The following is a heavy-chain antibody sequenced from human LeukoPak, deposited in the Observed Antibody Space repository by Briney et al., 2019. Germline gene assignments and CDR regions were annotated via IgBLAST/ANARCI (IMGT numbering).Heavy chain of an antibody. Sequence: GASVKVSCKASGYTFTGYYMHWVRQAPGQGLEWMGWINPDSGGTNYAQKFQGRVTMTRDTSISTAYMELSRLRSDDTAVYYCAREKYDSSGYCLDYWGQGTLVTVSS. J-gene: IGHJ4*02. D-gene: IGHD3-22*01. CDR3: AREKYDSSGYCLDY. V-gene: IGHV1-2*02. CDR1: GYTFTGYY. CDR2: INPDSGGT.